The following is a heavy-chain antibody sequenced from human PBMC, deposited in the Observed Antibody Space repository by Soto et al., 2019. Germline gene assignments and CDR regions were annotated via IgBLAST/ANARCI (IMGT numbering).Heavy chain of an antibody. CDR3: ARTYSSSWSHFDY. CDR1: GGSFSGYY. D-gene: IGHD6-13*01. Sequence: QVQLQQWGAGLLKPSETLSLTCAVYGGSFSGYYWSWIRQPPGKGLEWIGEINQSGGTNYNPSLKSRVTISVDTSKNQFSLKLSSVTAADTAVYYCARTYSSSWSHFDYLGQGTLVTVSS. CDR2: INQSGGT. J-gene: IGHJ4*02. V-gene: IGHV4-34*01.